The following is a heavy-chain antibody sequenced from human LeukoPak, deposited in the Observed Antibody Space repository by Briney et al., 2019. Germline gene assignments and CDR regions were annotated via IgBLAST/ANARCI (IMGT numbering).Heavy chain of an antibody. CDR2: IYYSGST. D-gene: IGHD1-26*01. Sequence: SETLSLTCTVSGGSISSSSYYWGWIRQPPGKGLEWIGSIYYSGSTYYNPSLKSRVTISVDTSKNRFSLKLSSVTAADTAVFYCARRGSGSYSQEYYFDYWGQGTLVTVSS. CDR3: ARRGSGSYSQEYYFDY. CDR1: GGSISSSSYY. V-gene: IGHV4-39*01. J-gene: IGHJ4*02.